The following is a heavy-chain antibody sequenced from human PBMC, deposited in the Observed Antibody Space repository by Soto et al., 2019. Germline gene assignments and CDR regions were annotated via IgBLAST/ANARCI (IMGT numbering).Heavy chain of an antibody. Sequence: ASVKASCKASGYTFTSYGISWVRQAPGQGLEWMGWISAYNGNTNYAQKLQGRVTMTTDTSTSTAYMELRSLRSDDTAVYYCARVGYNWNPDYYYYYGMDVWGQGTTVTVSS. CDR3: ARVGYNWNPDYYYYYGMDV. CDR1: GYTFTSYG. V-gene: IGHV1-18*01. D-gene: IGHD1-20*01. CDR2: ISAYNGNT. J-gene: IGHJ6*02.